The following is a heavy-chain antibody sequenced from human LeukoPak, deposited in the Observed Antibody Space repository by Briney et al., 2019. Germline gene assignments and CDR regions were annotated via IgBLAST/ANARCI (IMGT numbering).Heavy chain of an antibody. V-gene: IGHV4-34*01. Sequence: PSETLSLTCAVYGVSFSGSYWTWIRQPPGKGLVWMGEINHSGGTNYNPSLKSRVTIAEDTSKTQFPLKLSSVTASDTAVYYCARASGHHYYYGMDVWGQGTTVTVSS. CDR2: INHSGGT. CDR3: ARASGHHYYYGMDV. CDR1: GVSFSGSY. J-gene: IGHJ6*02.